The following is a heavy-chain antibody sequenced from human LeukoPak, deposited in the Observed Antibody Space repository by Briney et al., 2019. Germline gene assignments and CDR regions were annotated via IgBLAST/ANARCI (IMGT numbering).Heavy chain of an antibody. V-gene: IGHV1-2*02. CDR2: INPNSGDT. J-gene: IGHJ6*03. Sequence: ASVKVSCKASGYTFTGYYMHWVRQAPGQGLEWMGWINPNSGDTNYAQKFQGRVTMTKDTSISTAYMELSSLRSDDTAVYYCSRDFGEPTGYYMDVWGKGTTVTVSS. CDR1: GYTFTGYY. D-gene: IGHD3-3*01. CDR3: SRDFGEPTGYYMDV.